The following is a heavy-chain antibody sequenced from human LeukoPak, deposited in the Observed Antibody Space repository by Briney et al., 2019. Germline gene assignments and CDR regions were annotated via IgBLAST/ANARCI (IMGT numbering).Heavy chain of an antibody. Sequence: SVKVSCKASGGTFSSYAISWVRQAPGQGLEWMGGIIPIFGTANYAQKFQGRVTITADKSTSTAYMELSSLRSEDTAVYYCASSGSGSQYYMDVWGKGTTVTVSS. D-gene: IGHD3-10*01. CDR3: ASSGSGSQYYMDV. CDR1: GGTFSSYA. CDR2: IIPIFGTA. J-gene: IGHJ6*03. V-gene: IGHV1-69*06.